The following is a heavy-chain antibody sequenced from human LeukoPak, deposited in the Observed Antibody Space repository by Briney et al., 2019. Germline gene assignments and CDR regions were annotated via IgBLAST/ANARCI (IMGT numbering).Heavy chain of an antibody. CDR3: ARLAAAGTVDY. V-gene: IGHV4-59*01. CDR2: IYYSGST. J-gene: IGHJ4*02. Sequence: SETLSLTCTVSGGSISSYYWSWIRQPPGKGLEWIGYIYYSGSTNYNPSLKSRVTISVDTSKNQFSLKLSSVTAADTAVYHCARLAAAGTVDYWGQGTLVTVSS. D-gene: IGHD6-13*01. CDR1: GGSISSYY.